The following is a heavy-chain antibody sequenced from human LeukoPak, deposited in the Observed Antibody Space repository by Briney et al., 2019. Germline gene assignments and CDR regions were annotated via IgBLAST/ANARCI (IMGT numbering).Heavy chain of an antibody. CDR3: ARVWTVRGVISTVKQAFDI. CDR1: GYTFTSYG. D-gene: IGHD3-10*01. J-gene: IGHJ3*02. Sequence: ASVKVSCKASGYTFTSYGISWVRQAPGEGLEWMGWISAHNGNTNYAQKVQGRVTMTTDTSTSTAYMVLRSLRSDDTAVYYCARVWTVRGVISTVKQAFDIWGQGTMVTVSS. CDR2: ISAHNGNT. V-gene: IGHV1-18*01.